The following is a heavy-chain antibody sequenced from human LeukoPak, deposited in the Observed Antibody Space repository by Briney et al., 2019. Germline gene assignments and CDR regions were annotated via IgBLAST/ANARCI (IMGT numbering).Heavy chain of an antibody. D-gene: IGHD6-13*01. CDR2: VYHVGTT. J-gene: IGHJ3*02. V-gene: IGHV4-38-2*02. CDR3: ARCLGFLIGSSWYPDAFDI. Sequence: SETLSLTCTVSGYSISSGYFWGWIRQPPGKGLEWIGVYHVGTTDYNPSLRSRVTISVDRSKNQMSLKLSSVTAADTAVYYCARCLGFLIGSSWYPDAFDIWGQGTMVTVSS. CDR1: GYSISSGYF.